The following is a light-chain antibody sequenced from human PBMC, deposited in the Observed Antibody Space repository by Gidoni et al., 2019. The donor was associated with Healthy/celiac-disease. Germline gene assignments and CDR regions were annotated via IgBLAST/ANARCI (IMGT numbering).Light chain of an antibody. V-gene: IGKV1-9*01. J-gene: IGKJ5*01. CDR2: AAS. CDR1: QGISSY. Sequence: DIQLTQSPSFLSASVGDRVTITCRASQGISSYLNWYQQKPGKAPKLLIYAASTLQSGVPSRFSGSGSGTEFTLTISSLQPEDFATYYCQQLNSYLITFGQGTRLEIK. CDR3: QQLNSYLIT.